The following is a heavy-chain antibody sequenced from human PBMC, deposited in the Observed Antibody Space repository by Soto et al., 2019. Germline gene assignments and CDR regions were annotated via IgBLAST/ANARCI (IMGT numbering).Heavy chain of an antibody. CDR1: GFTLSAYW. V-gene: IGHV3-7*05. J-gene: IGHJ3*02. CDR2: INRDGSKK. CDR3: ARDVSPGSSSLYLDAFDI. D-gene: IGHD6-13*01. Sequence: EVQLEEFGGDLVQPGRSLRLSCAASGFTLSAYWMTWVRQAPGKGLEWVANINRDGSKKSYLDSVRGRFTISRDNVGNSLYLQMDSLRADDTALYYCARDVSPGSSSLYLDAFDIWGQGTMVTVSS.